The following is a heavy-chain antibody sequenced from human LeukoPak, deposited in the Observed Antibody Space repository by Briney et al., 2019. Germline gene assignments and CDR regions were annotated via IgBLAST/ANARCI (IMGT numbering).Heavy chain of an antibody. J-gene: IGHJ4*02. Sequence: GGSLRLSCAASGFTLSNYWMYWVRQAPGKGLVWVSRINNDGTTTYYADSVKGRFTISRDNAKNTLYLQMNSLRVEDTAVYYCNSDTYYSTRAPGDYWGQGTLVTVSS. CDR1: GFTLSNYW. CDR3: NSDTYYSTRAPGDY. V-gene: IGHV3-74*01. D-gene: IGHD3-10*01. CDR2: INNDGTTT.